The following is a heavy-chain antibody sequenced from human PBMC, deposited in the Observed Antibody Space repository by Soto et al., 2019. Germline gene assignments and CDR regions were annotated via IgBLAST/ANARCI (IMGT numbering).Heavy chain of an antibody. Sequence: QITLKESGPTLVKPTQTLTLTCTFAGFSLSTAGVGVGWIRQHPGKALEWLALIYWDDDQRYSPSLRPRLTITKDTSKNQVVLTMTNMDPVDTATYYCAHAYGGTSWPNDAFDVWGRGTVVTVSS. CDR3: AHAYGGTSWPNDAFDV. CDR2: IYWDDDQ. D-gene: IGHD2-2*01. J-gene: IGHJ3*01. CDR1: GFSLSTAGVG. V-gene: IGHV2-5*02.